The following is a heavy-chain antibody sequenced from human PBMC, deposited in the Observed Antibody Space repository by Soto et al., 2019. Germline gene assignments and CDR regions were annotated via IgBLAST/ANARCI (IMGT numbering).Heavy chain of an antibody. CDR1: GYTFTSYA. Sequence: QVKLVQSGAEEKKPGASVKVSCKTSGYTFTSYAMDWVRQAPGQRLEWMGWINGGNGNTKYSQKFQGRVTITRDSYASIAYMELTSLRSEDTAVYYCARGRGYNWNDFDYWRQGTLVTVSS. J-gene: IGHJ4*02. CDR2: INGGNGNT. V-gene: IGHV1-3*05. CDR3: ARGRGYNWNDFDY. D-gene: IGHD1-1*01.